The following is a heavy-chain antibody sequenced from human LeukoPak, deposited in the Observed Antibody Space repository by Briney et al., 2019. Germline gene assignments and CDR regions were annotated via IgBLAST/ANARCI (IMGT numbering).Heavy chain of an antibody. CDR2: IYHSGST. Sequence: SETLSLTCTVSGSSISSGYYWGWIRQPPGKGLEWIGSIYHSGSTYYNPSLKSRVTISVDTSKNQFSLKLSSVTAADTAVYYCARGGSYDYWGQGTLVTVSS. D-gene: IGHD1-26*01. J-gene: IGHJ4*02. CDR1: GSSISSGYY. CDR3: ARGGSYDY. V-gene: IGHV4-38-2*02.